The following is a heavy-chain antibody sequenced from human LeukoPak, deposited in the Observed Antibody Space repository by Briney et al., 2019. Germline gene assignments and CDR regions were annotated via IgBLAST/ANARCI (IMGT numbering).Heavy chain of an antibody. J-gene: IGHJ4*02. CDR2: ITSTSYYI. V-gene: IGHV3-21*01. CDR1: GFTFNSHT. Sequence: GGSLRLSCATSGFTFNSHTMNWDRQAPGKGLEWVSSITSTSYYIYYADSVKGRFTISRDNAKNSLYLEMNSLRAEDTAVYYCAREYRNSAGPDYWGQGTLVTVSS. D-gene: IGHD6-6*01. CDR3: AREYRNSAGPDY.